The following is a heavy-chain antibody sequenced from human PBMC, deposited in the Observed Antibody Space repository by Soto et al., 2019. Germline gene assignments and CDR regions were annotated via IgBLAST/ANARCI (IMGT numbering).Heavy chain of an antibody. V-gene: IGHV2-5*02. Sequence: QITLKESGPTRVKPTQTLALTCTFSGFSLTTSGVGVGWIRQTPGKAPEWLAVIYWDDDKRYNPSLKNRLTITKDTSKKEVVLIMADMDPVDTGTFFCAHRGYMYGNWDHGYFDYWGQGTLVTVSS. CDR3: AHRGYMYGNWDHGYFDY. CDR2: IYWDDDK. D-gene: IGHD5-18*01. J-gene: IGHJ4*02. CDR1: GFSLTTSGVG.